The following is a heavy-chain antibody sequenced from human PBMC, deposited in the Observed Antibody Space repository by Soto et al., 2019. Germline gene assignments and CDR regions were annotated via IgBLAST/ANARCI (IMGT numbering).Heavy chain of an antibody. D-gene: IGHD1-26*01. Sequence: GGSLRLSCAASGFTFSDHYMEWVRQAPGKGLEWVGRTRNKVDSYTTEYAASVRGRFTISRDDSKTSLYLQMNSLKAEDTALYYCATGTVGAMDYWGQGTLVTVSS. CDR2: TRNKVDSYTT. CDR1: GFTFSDHY. CDR3: ATGTVGAMDY. J-gene: IGHJ4*02. V-gene: IGHV3-72*01.